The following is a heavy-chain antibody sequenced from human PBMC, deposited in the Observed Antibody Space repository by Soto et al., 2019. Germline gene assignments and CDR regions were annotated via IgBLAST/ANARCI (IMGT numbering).Heavy chain of an antibody. CDR3: AREDDYGYRYINYGLDV. D-gene: IGHD4-17*01. CDR2: ISYDGSNK. Sequence: SLRLSCAASGFTFSSYAMHWVRQAPGKGLEWVAVISYDGSNKYYSDSVKGRFTISRDNLKNTLYLQMNNLRVEDAALYFCAREDDYGYRYINYGLDVWGQGTTVTVSS. J-gene: IGHJ6*02. CDR1: GFTFSSYA. V-gene: IGHV3-30-3*01.